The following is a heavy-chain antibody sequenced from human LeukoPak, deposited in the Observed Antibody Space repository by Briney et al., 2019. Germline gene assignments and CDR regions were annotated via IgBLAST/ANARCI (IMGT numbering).Heavy chain of an antibody. CDR2: IIPIFGTA. CDR3: ARDQSIAVPFWY. Sequence: VASVKVSCKASGGTFSSYAISWVRQAPGQGLEWMGGIIPIFGTANYAQKFQGRVTITADESTSPAYMELSNLRSEDTAVYYCARDQSIAVPFWYWGQGTLVTVSS. J-gene: IGHJ4*02. CDR1: GGTFSSYA. V-gene: IGHV1-69*13. D-gene: IGHD6-19*01.